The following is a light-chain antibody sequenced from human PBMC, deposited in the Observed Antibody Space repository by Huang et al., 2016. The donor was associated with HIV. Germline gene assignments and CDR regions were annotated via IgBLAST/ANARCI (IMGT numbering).Light chain of an antibody. V-gene: IGKV1-39*01. Sequence: DIQVTQSPSSLYASVGDRLTISCRASQGIGSYLNWYRQKPGKAPNLLSYTASTLPSGVPSRFSGSGSGTDFTLTISSLQPEDFAIYYCQQTYTTPHTFGQGTKVEIK. CDR3: QQTYTTPHT. CDR2: TAS. J-gene: IGKJ1*01. CDR1: QGIGSY.